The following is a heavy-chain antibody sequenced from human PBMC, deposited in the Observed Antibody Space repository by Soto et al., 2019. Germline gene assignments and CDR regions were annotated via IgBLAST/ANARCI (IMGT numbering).Heavy chain of an antibody. V-gene: IGHV3-7*01. Sequence: PGGSLRLSCGASGFSFGVYWMSWVRQAPGKGLEWLATIKWDASEKKYVDSVKGRFTTSRDNAKNSLYLQMDSLRAEDTAIYYWGRSLGFCSGKFGNPFPEHWGHGTLVTVSS. CDR1: GFSFGVYW. CDR2: IKWDASEK. CDR3: GRSLGFCSGKFGNPFPEH. D-gene: IGHD3-10*02. J-gene: IGHJ4*01.